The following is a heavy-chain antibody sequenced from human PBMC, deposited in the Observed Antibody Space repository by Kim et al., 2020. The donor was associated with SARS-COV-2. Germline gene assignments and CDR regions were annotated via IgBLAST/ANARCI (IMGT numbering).Heavy chain of an antibody. CDR3: ARGIFGNYYMDV. D-gene: IGHD3-3*01. V-gene: IGHV4-31*02. J-gene: IGHJ6*03. Sequence: YYDPPLKRRVTISVDTSKTQFSLKLSSVTAADTAVYYCARGIFGNYYMDVWGKGTTVTVSS.